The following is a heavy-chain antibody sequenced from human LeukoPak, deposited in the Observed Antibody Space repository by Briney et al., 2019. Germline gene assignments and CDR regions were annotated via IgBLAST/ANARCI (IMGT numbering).Heavy chain of an antibody. CDR1: GFSISSGYY. V-gene: IGHV4-38-2*02. Sequence: SETLSLTCVVSGFSISSGYYWGWIRQPPGKGLECIGNIHPSGTTFFNSSLNSRVTMSIDTSKNQFSLKLTSVTAADTAVYYCAREVERRIVNWGKGILVTVSS. D-gene: IGHD1-1*01. CDR3: AREVERRIVN. CDR2: IHPSGTT. J-gene: IGHJ4*02.